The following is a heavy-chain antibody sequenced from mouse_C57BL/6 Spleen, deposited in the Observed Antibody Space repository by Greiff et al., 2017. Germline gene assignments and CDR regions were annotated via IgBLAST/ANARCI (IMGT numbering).Heavy chain of an antibody. Sequence: DVQLVESGGGLVKPGGSLKLSCAASGFTFSSYAMSWVRQTPEKRLEWVATISDGGSYTYYPDNVKGRFTISRDNAKNNLYLQMSHLKSEDTAMYYCARDGGYYGSSFYAMDYWGQGTSVTVSS. J-gene: IGHJ4*01. CDR2: ISDGGSYT. V-gene: IGHV5-4*01. D-gene: IGHD1-1*01. CDR3: ARDGGYYGSSFYAMDY. CDR1: GFTFSSYA.